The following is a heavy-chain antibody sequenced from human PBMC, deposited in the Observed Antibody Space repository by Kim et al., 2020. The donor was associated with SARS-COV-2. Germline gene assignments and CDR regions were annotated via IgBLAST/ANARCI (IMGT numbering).Heavy chain of an antibody. CDR1: GYSISSGYY. Sequence: SETLSLTCTVSGYSISSGYYWGWIRQPPGKGLEWIGSIYHSGSTYYNPSLKSRVTISVDTSKNQFSLKLSSVTAADTAVYYCAREGDCSSTSCWGSYYYGMDVWGQGTTVTVSS. CDR3: AREGDCSSTSCWGSYYYGMDV. D-gene: IGHD2-2*01. V-gene: IGHV4-38-2*02. CDR2: IYHSGST. J-gene: IGHJ6*02.